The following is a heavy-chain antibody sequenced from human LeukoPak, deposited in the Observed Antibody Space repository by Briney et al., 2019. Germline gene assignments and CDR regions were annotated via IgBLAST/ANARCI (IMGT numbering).Heavy chain of an antibody. Sequence: SVKVSCKASGGTVSSCAISWVRQAPGRGLEWMGRIIPILGIANYAQKFQGRVTITADKSTSTAYMELSSLRSEDTALYYCARPGVLRYFDWLPLDYWGQGTLVTVSS. D-gene: IGHD3-9*01. J-gene: IGHJ4*02. CDR1: GGTVSSCA. CDR3: ARPGVLRYFDWLPLDY. V-gene: IGHV1-69*04. CDR2: IIPILGIA.